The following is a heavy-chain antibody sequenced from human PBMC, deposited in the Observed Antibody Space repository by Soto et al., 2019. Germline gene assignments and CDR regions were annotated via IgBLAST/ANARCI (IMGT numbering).Heavy chain of an antibody. D-gene: IGHD3-10*01. J-gene: IGHJ6*02. Sequence: QVHLVQSGAEVKKPGASVKVSCKASGYTFTNYDINWVRQAPGQGLEWMGWISTYTGNTNYAQKLQGTVTMTTDTSTSRAYMELRSLRSDDTAVYYCARGYYYGSGRPTPGGMDVWGQGTTVTVSS. CDR1: GYTFTNYD. V-gene: IGHV1-18*01. CDR2: ISTYTGNT. CDR3: ARGYYYGSGRPTPGGMDV.